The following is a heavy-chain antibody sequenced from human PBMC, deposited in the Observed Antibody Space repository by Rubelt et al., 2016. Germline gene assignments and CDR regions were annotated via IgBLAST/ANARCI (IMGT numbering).Heavy chain of an antibody. CDR2: IIPILGIA. J-gene: IGHJ3*02. D-gene: IGHD3-22*01. CDR1: GGTFSSYA. V-gene: IGHV1-69*04. Sequence: QVQLVQSGAEVKKPGSPVKVSCKASGGTFSSYAISWVRQAPGQGLEWMGRIIPILGIANYAQKFQGRVTITADKSTSTAYMELGSLRSEDTAVYYCARDRLLDDSSGGDAFDIWGQGTMVTVSS. CDR3: ARDRLLDDSSGGDAFDI.